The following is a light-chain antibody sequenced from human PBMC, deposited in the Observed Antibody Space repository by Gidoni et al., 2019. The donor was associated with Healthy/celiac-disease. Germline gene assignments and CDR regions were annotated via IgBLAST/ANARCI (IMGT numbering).Light chain of an antibody. V-gene: IGKV1-5*03. CDR2: KAS. CDR1: QSISSW. Sequence: DIQMTQSPSTLSASVGDRGTITCRASQSISSWLAWYQQKPGKAPKLLIYKASSLESGVPSRFSGSGSGTEFTLTISSLQPDDFATYYCQQYNRYSRTFGQGTKVEIK. CDR3: QQYNRYSRT. J-gene: IGKJ1*01.